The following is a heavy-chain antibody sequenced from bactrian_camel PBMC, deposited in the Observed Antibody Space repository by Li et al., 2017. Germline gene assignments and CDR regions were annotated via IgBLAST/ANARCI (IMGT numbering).Heavy chain of an antibody. J-gene: IGHJ4*01. CDR3: AADKRGLPAQDMLNIRYSRSTSYDYIS. D-gene: IGHD6*01. V-gene: IGHV3S31*01. Sequence: VQLVESGGGSVQSGGSLGLSCAASRYSPCMGWFRQIPGKEREEVAAFDNGGGGAYVADSVKGRFTISRDNAKNTVSLQMNNLEPEDTAMYYCAADKRGLPAQDMLNIRYSRSTSYDYISWGQGTQVTVS. CDR1: RYSPC. CDR2: FDNGGGGA.